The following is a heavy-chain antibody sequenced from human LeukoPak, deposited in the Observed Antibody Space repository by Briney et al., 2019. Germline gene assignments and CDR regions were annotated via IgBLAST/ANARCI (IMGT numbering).Heavy chain of an antibody. CDR3: AKELRRSPTYYFDY. CDR1: GFTFSSYD. J-gene: IGHJ4*02. V-gene: IGHV3-23*01. D-gene: IGHD2-15*01. Sequence: GGSLRLSCAAAGFTFSSYDMIWVRQPPGKGLEWVSAISNSGYNTYYADSVKGRFTISRDNSKNTLYLQMNSLRAEDTAIYFCAKELRRSPTYYFDYWGQGTLVTVSS. CDR2: ISNSGYNT.